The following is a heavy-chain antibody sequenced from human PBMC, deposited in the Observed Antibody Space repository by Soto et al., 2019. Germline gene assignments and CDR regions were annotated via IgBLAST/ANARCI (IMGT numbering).Heavy chain of an antibody. V-gene: IGHV4-59*01. CDR1: GGSISSYY. CDR3: AREHCSSTSCYNRVGRWFDP. J-gene: IGHJ5*02. Sequence: PSETLSLTCTVSGGSISSYYWSWIRQPPGKXLEWIGYIYYSGSTNYNPSLKSRVTISVDTSKNQFSLKLSSVTAADTAVYYCAREHCSSTSCYNRVGRWFDPWGQGTLVTVSS. D-gene: IGHD2-2*02. CDR2: IYYSGST.